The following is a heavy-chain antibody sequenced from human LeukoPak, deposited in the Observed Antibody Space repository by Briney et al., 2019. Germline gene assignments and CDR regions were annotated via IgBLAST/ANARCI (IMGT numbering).Heavy chain of an antibody. V-gene: IGHV3-23*01. CDR1: GFTFSSYA. D-gene: IGHD1-26*01. CDR3: AKEKSGNEGELLTVMYYFDY. CDR2: ISGSGGST. J-gene: IGHJ4*02. Sequence: GGSLRLSCAASGFTFSSYAMSWVRQAPGKRLEWVSAISGSGGSTYYADSVKGRFTISRDNSKNTLYLQMNSLRADDRAVYYWAKEKSGNEGELLTVMYYFDYWGQGTLVTFSS.